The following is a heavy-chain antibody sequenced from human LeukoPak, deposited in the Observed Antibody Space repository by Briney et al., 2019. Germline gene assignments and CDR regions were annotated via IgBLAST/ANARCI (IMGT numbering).Heavy chain of an antibody. CDR2: ISTSSSTI. CDR3: VRRRDGYDPGFDY. V-gene: IGHV3-48*01. J-gene: IGHJ4*02. CDR1: GFTSSSYS. Sequence: GGSLRLSCAASGFTSSSYSMHWVRQAPGKGLEWVSYISTSSSTIFYADSVKGRFTISRDNAKNSLYLQMNSLRVEDTALYYCVRRRDGYDPGFDYWGQGTLVTVSS. D-gene: IGHD5-24*01.